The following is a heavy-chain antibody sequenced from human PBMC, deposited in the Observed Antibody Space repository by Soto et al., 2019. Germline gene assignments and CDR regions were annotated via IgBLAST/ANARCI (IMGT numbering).Heavy chain of an antibody. CDR3: AREVDTAMVDY. J-gene: IGHJ4*02. CDR1: GFTFSSYA. D-gene: IGHD5-18*01. CDR2: ISYDGSNK. Sequence: GGSLRLSCAASGFTFSSYAMHWVRQAPGKGLEWVAVISYDGSNKYYADSVKGRFTISRDNSKNTLYLQMNSLRAEDTAVYYCAREVDTAMVDYWGQGTLVTVSS. V-gene: IGHV3-30-3*01.